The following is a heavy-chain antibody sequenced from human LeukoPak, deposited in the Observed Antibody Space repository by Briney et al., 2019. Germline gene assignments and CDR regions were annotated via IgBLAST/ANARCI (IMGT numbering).Heavy chain of an antibody. Sequence: GGSLRLSCVASGFTFNNYGIHWVRQAPGKGLEFVSSISPSSSYIYYADSVKGRFPISRDDAKNSLFLQMNSLRAEDTAVYYCAREGGYCSGGSCRFFDYWGQGTLVTVSS. CDR1: GFTFNNYG. V-gene: IGHV3-21*06. CDR2: ISPSSSYI. D-gene: IGHD2-15*01. CDR3: AREGGYCSGGSCRFFDY. J-gene: IGHJ4*02.